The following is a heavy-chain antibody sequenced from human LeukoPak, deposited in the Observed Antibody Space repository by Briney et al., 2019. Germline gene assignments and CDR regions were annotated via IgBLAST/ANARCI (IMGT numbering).Heavy chain of an antibody. V-gene: IGHV1-2*02. J-gene: IGHJ6*03. CDR1: GYTFTGYY. Sequence: ASVKVSCKASGYTFTGYYMHWVRQAPGQGLEWMGWINPNSGGTNYAQKFQGRVTMTRDTSISKAYMELSRVRSDDTAVYYCAGRSGPYYYYYMDVWGKGTTVTVSS. CDR2: INPNSGGT. D-gene: IGHD1-26*01. CDR3: AGRSGPYYYYYMDV.